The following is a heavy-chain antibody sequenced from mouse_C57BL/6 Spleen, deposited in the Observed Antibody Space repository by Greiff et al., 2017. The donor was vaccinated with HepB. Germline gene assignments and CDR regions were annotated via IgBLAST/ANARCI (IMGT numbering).Heavy chain of an antibody. CDR3: ERQGGCSRYAYYFDY. V-gene: IGHV5-12*01. CDR1: GFTFSDYY. D-gene: IGHD1-1*01. J-gene: IGHJ2*01. Sequence: EVKVVESGGGLVQPGGSLKLSCAASGFTFSDYYMYWVRQTPEKRLEWVAYISNGGGSTYYPDTVKGRFTISRDNDKNTLYLQMSRLTSEDTAMYYCERQGGCSRYAYYFDYWGQGTTLTVSS. CDR2: ISNGGGST.